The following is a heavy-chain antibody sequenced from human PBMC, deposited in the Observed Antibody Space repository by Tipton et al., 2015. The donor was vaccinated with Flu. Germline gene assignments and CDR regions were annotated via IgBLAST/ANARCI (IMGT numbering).Heavy chain of an antibody. J-gene: IGHJ6*02. V-gene: IGHV5-51*01. CDR1: GYSFTDYW. Sequence: QLVQSGAEVKKPGESLKISCKGFGYSFTDYWIGWVRQMPGKGLELMGIILPGDSESRYSPSAQDQVTISADRSISTAYLQWSSLKASDTAMYYCARSFKPSEYYYYGMDVWGQGTTVTVSS. CDR3: ARSFKPSEYYYYGMDV. CDR2: ILPGDSES. D-gene: IGHD6-6*01.